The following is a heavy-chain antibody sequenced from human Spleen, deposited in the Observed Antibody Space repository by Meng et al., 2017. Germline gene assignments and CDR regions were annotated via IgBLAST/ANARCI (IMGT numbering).Heavy chain of an antibody. Sequence: SVKVSCKASGGTFSGYAINWVRQAPGQGLEWMGGIIPIFGTPNYSQKFQGRVTISADASTSTAYLDVSSLRSDDTAVYYCAGNTNWGLHYWGQGTLVIVSS. CDR2: IIPIFGTP. J-gene: IGHJ4*02. D-gene: IGHD7-27*01. CDR3: AGNTNWGLHY. V-gene: IGHV1-69*13. CDR1: GGTFSGYA.